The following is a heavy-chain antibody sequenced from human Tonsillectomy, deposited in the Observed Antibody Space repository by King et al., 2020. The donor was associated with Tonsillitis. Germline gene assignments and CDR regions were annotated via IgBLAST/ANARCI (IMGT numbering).Heavy chain of an antibody. J-gene: IGHJ4*02. CDR2: IIPIFGTT. CDR1: GGTFSSFA. D-gene: IGHD4-11*01. CDR3: ARGPHDYRNRRLYYFDY. Sequence: QLVQSGAEVKKPGSSVKVSCKASGGTFSSFAISWLRRAPGQGLEWMGGIIPIFGTTYYPQSFQGRVTITADQFTSTAYMDLSSLRFADTAVYYCARGPHDYRNRRLYYFDYWGQGTLVTVSS. V-gene: IGHV1-69*01.